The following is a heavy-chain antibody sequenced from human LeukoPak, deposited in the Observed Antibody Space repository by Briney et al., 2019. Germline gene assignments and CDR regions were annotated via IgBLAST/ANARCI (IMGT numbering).Heavy chain of an antibody. CDR2: IYYSGST. D-gene: IGHD6-13*01. J-gene: IGHJ4*02. V-gene: IGHV4-59*01. CDR3: ARDRPGGSSLDY. Sequence: SETRSLTCTVSGGSISSYYWSWIRQPPGKGLEWIGYIYYSGSTNYNPSLKSRVTISVDTSKNQFSLKLSSVTAADTAVYYCARDRPGGSSLDYWGQGTLVTVSS. CDR1: GGSISSYY.